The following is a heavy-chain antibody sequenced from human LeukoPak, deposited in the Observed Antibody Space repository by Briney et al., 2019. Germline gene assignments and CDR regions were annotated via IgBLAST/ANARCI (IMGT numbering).Heavy chain of an antibody. J-gene: IGHJ6*04. V-gene: IGHV4-4*07. CDR2: IYTSGST. CDR3: ARGVYYGSGSYSGYYYYGMDV. D-gene: IGHD3-10*01. Sequence: SETLSLTCTVSGGSISSYYWSWIRQPAGKGLEWIGRIYTSGSTNYNPSLKSRVTMSVDTSKNQFSLKLSSVTAADTAVYYCARGVYYGSGSYSGYYYYGMDVWGKGTTVTVSS. CDR1: GGSISSYY.